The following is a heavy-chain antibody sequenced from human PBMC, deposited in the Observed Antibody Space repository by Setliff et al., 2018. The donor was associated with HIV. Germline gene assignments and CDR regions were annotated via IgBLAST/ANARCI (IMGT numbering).Heavy chain of an antibody. CDR3: ARYSSSWHTFDY. Sequence: GGSLRLSCGVSGFTFSSYSMNWVRQAPGKGLEWVSFISRTSSSIYYVGSVKGRFTISRDNAKNSLYLQMDSLTPEDTAVYHCARYSSSWHTFDYWGQGIRVTVSS. J-gene: IGHJ4*02. CDR2: ISRTSSSI. V-gene: IGHV3-21*01. CDR1: GFTFSSYS. D-gene: IGHD6-13*01.